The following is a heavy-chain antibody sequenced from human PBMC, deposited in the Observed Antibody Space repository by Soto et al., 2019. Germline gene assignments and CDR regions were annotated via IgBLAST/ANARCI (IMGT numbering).Heavy chain of an antibody. V-gene: IGHV4-39*01. CDR2: IYYSGST. D-gene: IGHD2-15*01. CDR3: ASGYCSGGSCYYFDY. CDR1: GGSISSSSYH. Sequence: PSETLSLTCTVSGGSISSSSYHWGWIRQPPGKGLEWIGSIYYSGSTNYNPSLKSRVTISVDTSKNQFSLKLSSVTAADTAVYYCASGYCSGGSCYYFDYWGQGTLVTVSS. J-gene: IGHJ4*02.